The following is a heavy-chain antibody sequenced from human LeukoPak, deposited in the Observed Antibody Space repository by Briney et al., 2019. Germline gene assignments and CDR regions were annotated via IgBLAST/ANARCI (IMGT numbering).Heavy chain of an antibody. CDR1: GYTFTSYG. V-gene: IGHV1-18*04. J-gene: IGHJ4*02. CDR3: ARDGSKIAVAGSIDY. CDR2: ISAYNGNT. Sequence: ALVKVSCKASGYTFTSYGISWVRQAPGQGLEWMGWISAYNGNTNYAQKLQGRVTMTTDTSTSTAYMELRSLRSDDTAVYYCARDGSKIAVAGSIDYWGQGTLVTVSS. D-gene: IGHD6-19*01.